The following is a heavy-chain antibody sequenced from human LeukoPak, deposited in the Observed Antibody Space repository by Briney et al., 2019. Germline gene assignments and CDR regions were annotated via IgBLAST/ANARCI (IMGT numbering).Heavy chain of an antibody. Sequence: GASVKVSCKASGYTFTSYDINWVRQATGQGLEWMGWMNPNSGNTGYAQKFQGRVTMTRNTSTSTAYMELSSLRSEDTAVYYCARYYDILTGTPSFDYWGQGTLVTVSS. J-gene: IGHJ4*02. V-gene: IGHV1-8*01. CDR3: ARYYDILTGTPSFDY. CDR1: GYTFTSYD. D-gene: IGHD3-9*01. CDR2: MNPNSGNT.